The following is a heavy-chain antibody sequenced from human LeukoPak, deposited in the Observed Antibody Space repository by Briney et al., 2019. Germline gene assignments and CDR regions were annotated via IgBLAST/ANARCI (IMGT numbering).Heavy chain of an antibody. CDR3: ARAPTTVVTPYYYGMDV. D-gene: IGHD4-23*01. V-gene: IGHV3-23*01. Sequence: GGSLRLSRAASGFIVRTDAMSWGRQAPGTGLECVSGISGSGDRTFYTDSVKGRFTISRDNSKNTVYLQMNSLRADDTAVYYCARAPTTVVTPYYYGMDVWGQGTTVTVSS. J-gene: IGHJ6*02. CDR2: ISGSGDRT. CDR1: GFIVRTDA.